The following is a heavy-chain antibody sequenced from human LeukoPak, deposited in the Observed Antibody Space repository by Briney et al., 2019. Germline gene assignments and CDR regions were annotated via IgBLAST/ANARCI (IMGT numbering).Heavy chain of an antibody. CDR3: AKDRKLWGPSFDY. CDR1: GFTFSTYA. CDR2: ISYDERNK. V-gene: IGHV3-30*04. J-gene: IGHJ4*02. D-gene: IGHD7-27*01. Sequence: PGGSLRLSCAASGFTFSTYAMHWVRQAQGKGLEWVAVISYDERNKYYADSVKGRFTISRDNSKNTLYLQMNSLRAEDTAVYYCAKDRKLWGPSFDYWGQGTLVTVSS.